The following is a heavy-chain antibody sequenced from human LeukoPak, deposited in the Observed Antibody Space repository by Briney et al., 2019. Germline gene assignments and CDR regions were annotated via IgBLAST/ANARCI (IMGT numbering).Heavy chain of an antibody. CDR2: ITWGATDS. CDR3: AKDVSFRRGHNFDASDL. Sequence: GGSLRLSCTASGFKFADAPMHWVRQPPGKGLEWIALITWGATDSYYADSVKGRFAISRDDSRNTLYLQMNSLRGEDTALYYCAKDVSFRRGHNFDASDLWGLGTMVIVSS. V-gene: IGHV3-43*01. CDR1: GFKFADAP. J-gene: IGHJ3*01. D-gene: IGHD5-24*01.